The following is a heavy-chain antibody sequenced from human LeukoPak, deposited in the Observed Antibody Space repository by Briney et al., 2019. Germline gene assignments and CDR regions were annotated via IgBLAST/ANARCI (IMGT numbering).Heavy chain of an antibody. J-gene: IGHJ4*02. V-gene: IGHV3-33*01. CDR3: VREAGSDYLFDS. D-gene: IGHD4-17*01. CDR1: GFRFNTYG. CDR2: IWFDGSQQ. Sequence: GGSLGLSCEASGFRFNTYGMHWVRQAPGKGLAWVAVIWFDGSQQYYADSVKGRFAISRDNSKNMVFLQMNSLRVEDTGIYYCVREAGSDYLFDSWGQGTLVTVSS.